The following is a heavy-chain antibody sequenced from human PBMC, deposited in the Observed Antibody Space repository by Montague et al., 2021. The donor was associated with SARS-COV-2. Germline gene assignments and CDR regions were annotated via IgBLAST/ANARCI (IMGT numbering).Heavy chain of an antibody. CDR1: GGSISTYY. J-gene: IGHJ6*02. D-gene: IGHD3-9*01. Sequence: SETLSLTCTVSGGSISTYYWNWIRQFPGKGLEWIGYIDYSGSTNYNPSLQSRDIISVDRSKIQFSLKLNSVTAADTAIYYCARLPYDNSYGMDVWGQGTTVTVSS. CDR3: ARLPYDNSYGMDV. V-gene: IGHV4-59*01. CDR2: IDYSGST.